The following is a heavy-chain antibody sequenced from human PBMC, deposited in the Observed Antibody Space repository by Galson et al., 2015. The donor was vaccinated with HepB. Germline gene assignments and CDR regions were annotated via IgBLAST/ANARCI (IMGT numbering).Heavy chain of an antibody. V-gene: IGHV3-64D*06. Sequence: SLRLSCAASGFTFSSYAMHWVRQAPGKGLEYVSAISSNGGSTYYADSVKGRFTISRDNSKNALYLQMSSLRAEDTAVYYCKVVVDAFDIWGQGTMVTVSS. D-gene: IGHD3-22*01. CDR2: ISSNGGST. CDR3: KVVVDAFDI. J-gene: IGHJ3*02. CDR1: GFTFSSYA.